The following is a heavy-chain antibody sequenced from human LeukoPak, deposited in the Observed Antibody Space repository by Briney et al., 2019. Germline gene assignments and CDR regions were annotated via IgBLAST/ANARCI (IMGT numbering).Heavy chain of an antibody. Sequence: SETLSLTCTVSGGSISSYYWSRIRQPPGKGLEWIGYIYYSGSTNYNPSLKSRVTISVDTSKNQFSLKLSSVTAADTAVYYCARSDYGDYVKWYFDLWGRGTLVTVSS. CDR1: GGSISSYY. V-gene: IGHV4-59*08. CDR3: ARSDYGDYVKWYFDL. J-gene: IGHJ2*01. CDR2: IYYSGST. D-gene: IGHD4-17*01.